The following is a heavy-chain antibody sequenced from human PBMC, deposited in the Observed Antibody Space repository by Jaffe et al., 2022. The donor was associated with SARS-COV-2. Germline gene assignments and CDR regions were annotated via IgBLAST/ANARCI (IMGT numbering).Heavy chain of an antibody. D-gene: IGHD2-2*02. Sequence: EVQLVESGGGLVQPGRSLRLSCAASGFTFDDYAMHWVRQAPGKGLEWVSGISWNSGSIGYADSVKGRFTISRDNAKNSLYLQMNSLRAEDTALYYCAKGPKYQLLYAGYFDYWGQGTLVTVSS. V-gene: IGHV3-9*01. CDR1: GFTFDDYA. CDR2: ISWNSGSI. CDR3: AKGPKYQLLYAGYFDY. J-gene: IGHJ4*02.